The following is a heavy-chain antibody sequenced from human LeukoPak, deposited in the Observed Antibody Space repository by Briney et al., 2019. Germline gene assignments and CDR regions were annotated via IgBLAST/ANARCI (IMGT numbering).Heavy chain of an antibody. D-gene: IGHD3-3*01. CDR2: IYTSGST. V-gene: IGHV4-4*07. CDR1: GGSISSYY. CDR3: ARVVFAVAPFYYHYHMDV. J-gene: IGHJ6*03. Sequence: SETLSLTCTVSGGSISSYYWSWIRQPAGKGLEWIGRIYTSGSTNYNPSLKSRVTISVDKSKNQFSLKLSSVTAADTAVYFCARVVFAVAPFYYHYHMDVWGKGITVTVSS.